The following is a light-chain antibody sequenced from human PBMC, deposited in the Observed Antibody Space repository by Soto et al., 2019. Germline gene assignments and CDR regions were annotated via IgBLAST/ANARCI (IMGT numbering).Light chain of an antibody. Sequence: QSVLTQPRSVSGSPGQSVIISCTGTSSDVGDSDSVSWYQQHPGKPPRFMIYDVNKRPSGVPDRFSGSKSGNTASLTVSGLQADDEADYYCSSYEGGSVVFGGGTKLTVL. CDR2: DVN. CDR1: SSDVGDSDS. J-gene: IGLJ2*01. CDR3: SSYEGGSVV. V-gene: IGLV2-11*01.